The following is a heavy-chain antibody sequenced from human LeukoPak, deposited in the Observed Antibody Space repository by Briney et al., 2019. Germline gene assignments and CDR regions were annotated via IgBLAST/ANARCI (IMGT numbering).Heavy chain of an antibody. Sequence: PGGSLRLSCAASGFTFSTYAMSWVRQAPGKGLEWVSAISGSGGSTYYADSVKGRFTISRDNSKNTLYLQMNSLRTEDTALYYCARDTRLGYCRSTSCYASWFDPWGQGTLVTVSS. CDR2: ISGSGGST. J-gene: IGHJ5*02. CDR3: ARDTRLGYCRSTSCYASWFDP. CDR1: GFTFSTYA. V-gene: IGHV3-23*01. D-gene: IGHD2-2*01.